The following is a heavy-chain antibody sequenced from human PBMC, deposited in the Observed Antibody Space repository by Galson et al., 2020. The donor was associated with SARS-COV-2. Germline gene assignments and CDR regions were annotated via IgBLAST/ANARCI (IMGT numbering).Heavy chain of an antibody. D-gene: IGHD2-15*01. CDR1: GFTFSTHP. Sequence: ASVKVSCAASGFTFSTHPMMWVRQAQGKGLEWVSSISSGSDYIFYEDSVKGRFTISRDNAKNSLYLQMNTLRADDTAVYYCGRGAHRAECSGSRWGGFDIWGQGSMVTVSS. J-gene: IGHJ3*02. CDR2: ISSGSDYI. V-gene: IGHV3-21*01. CDR3: GRGAHRAECSGSRWGGFDI.